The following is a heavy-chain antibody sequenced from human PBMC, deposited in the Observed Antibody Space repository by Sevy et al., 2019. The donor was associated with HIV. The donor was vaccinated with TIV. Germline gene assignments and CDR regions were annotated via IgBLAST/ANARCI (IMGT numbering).Heavy chain of an antibody. CDR3: ASGKTGTPHFDY. CDR1: GYTFTSYG. D-gene: IGHD1-7*01. V-gene: IGHV1-18*01. J-gene: IGHJ4*02. CDR2: ISAYNGNT. Sequence: ASVKVSCKASGYTFTSYGISWVRQAPGQGLEWMGWISAYNGNTNYAQKLQGRVTMTTDTSTSTAYMELRSLRSDDPAVYYCASGKTGTPHFDYWGQGTLVTVSS.